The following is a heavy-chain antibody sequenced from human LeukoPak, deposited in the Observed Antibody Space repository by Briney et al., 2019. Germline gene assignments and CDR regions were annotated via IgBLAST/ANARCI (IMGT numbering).Heavy chain of an antibody. J-gene: IGHJ3*02. CDR3: ARGLQYNDAFDI. Sequence: GGSLRLSCAASGFTFSSLSMNWVRQAPGKGLEWVSSISSSSSYISYADSVKGRFTISRDNVKNSLYLQMNSLGAEDTAVYYCARGLQYNDAFDIWGQGTMVTVSS. V-gene: IGHV3-21*01. CDR2: ISSSSSYI. CDR1: GFTFSSLS. D-gene: IGHD1-1*01.